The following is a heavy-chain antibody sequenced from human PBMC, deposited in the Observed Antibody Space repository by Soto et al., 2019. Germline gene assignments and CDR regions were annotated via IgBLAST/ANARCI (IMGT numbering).Heavy chain of an antibody. V-gene: IGHV1-69*01. D-gene: IGHD1-26*01. CDR2: IIPIFGTA. CDR3: ARDGGRHSGGIDY. J-gene: IGHJ4*02. Sequence: QVQLVQSGAEVKKPGSSVKVSCKASGGTFSSYSINWVRQAPGQGLEWMGEIIPIFGTANYAQKCQDRVTITADESTSTAYMELSSLRSEDTAVYYCARDGGRHSGGIDYWGQGTLVTVSS. CDR1: GGTFSSYS.